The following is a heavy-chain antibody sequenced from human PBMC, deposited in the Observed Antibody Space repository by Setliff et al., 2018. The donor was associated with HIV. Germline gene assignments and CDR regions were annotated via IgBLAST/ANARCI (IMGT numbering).Heavy chain of an antibody. CDR1: GGSFSAYH. V-gene: IGHV4-34*01. J-gene: IGHJ4*02. D-gene: IGHD6-6*01. Sequence: SETLSLTCAVYGGSFSAYHWSWIRQTPGKGLEWLGEINHSGSTAYNLALESRVSMSIDTSKNQFSLKLSSVTAADTAVYYCAREGQIAARALDYWGQGTLVTVSS. CDR3: AREGQIAARALDY. CDR2: INHSGST.